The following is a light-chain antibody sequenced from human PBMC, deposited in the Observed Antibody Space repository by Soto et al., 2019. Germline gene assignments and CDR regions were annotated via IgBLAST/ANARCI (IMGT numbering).Light chain of an antibody. CDR2: EVS. V-gene: IGLV2-8*01. J-gene: IGLJ2*01. Sequence: QSALTQPPSASGSPGQSVTISCTGTSSDVGGYNYVSWYQQHPGKAPKLMIYEVSKRPSGVPDRFSGSKSGNMASLTVSGLQAEDEADYYCSSYAGSNKLLFGGGTKLTVL. CDR3: SSYAGSNKLL. CDR1: SSDVGGYNY.